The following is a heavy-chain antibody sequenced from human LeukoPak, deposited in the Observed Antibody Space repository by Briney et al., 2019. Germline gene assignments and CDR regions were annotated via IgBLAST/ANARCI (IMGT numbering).Heavy chain of an antibody. D-gene: IGHD3-3*01. Sequence: PGGSLRLSCAASGFTFSSYGMHWVRQAPGKGLEWVSSISSSSTYIYYADSVKGRFTISRDNAKNSLYLQMNSLRAEDTAVYYCARDYDFCPREWGEGALVTVSS. CDR3: ARDYDFCPRE. CDR2: ISSSSTYI. V-gene: IGHV3-21*01. CDR1: GFTFSSYG. J-gene: IGHJ4*02.